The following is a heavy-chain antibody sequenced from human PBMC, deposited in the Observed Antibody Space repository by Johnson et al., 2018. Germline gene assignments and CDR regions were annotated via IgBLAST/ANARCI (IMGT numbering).Heavy chain of an antibody. V-gene: IGHV3-30*04. CDR3: AKDWGVPTEMIDAFDI. J-gene: IGHJ3*02. Sequence: QVQLVQSGGGLVKPGRSLRLSCTASGFTFGDYAMSWFRQAPGKGLEWVAFISYDGSNKYYADSVKGRFTISRDNSKNTLYLQMNSLRAEDTAVYYCAKDWGVPTEMIDAFDIWGQGTMVTVSS. CDR2: ISYDGSNK. D-gene: IGHD3-16*01. CDR1: GFTFGDYA.